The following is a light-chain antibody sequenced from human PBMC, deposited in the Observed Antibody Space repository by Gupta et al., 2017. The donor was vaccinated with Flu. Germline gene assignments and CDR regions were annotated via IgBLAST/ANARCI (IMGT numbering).Light chain of an antibody. V-gene: IGKV1-39*01. J-gene: IGKJ2*01. CDR3: QQSYSTPLYT. CDR1: QNISTY. CDR2: AAS. Sequence: DIHMTQSPPSLSASVRDRVTSTCRASQNISTYLNGYQQKPGKDPKLLIYAASSLQSGVPSRCSGSGSGTDFTLTITILQPEDFATYYCQQSYSTPLYTFGQGTKLEI.